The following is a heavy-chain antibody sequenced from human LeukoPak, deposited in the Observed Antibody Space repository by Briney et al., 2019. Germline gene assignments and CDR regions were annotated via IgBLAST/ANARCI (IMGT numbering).Heavy chain of an antibody. CDR2: IRYDGSNK. J-gene: IGHJ4*02. CDR3: AKDSLWFGELSGYYFDY. CDR1: GFTFSSYG. D-gene: IGHD3-10*01. V-gene: IGHV3-30*02. Sequence: GGSLRLSCAASGFTFSSYGMHWVRQAPGKGLEWVAFIRYDGSNKYYADSVKGRFTISRDNSKNTLYLQMNSLRAEDTAVYYCAKDSLWFGELSGYYFDYWGQGTLVTVSS.